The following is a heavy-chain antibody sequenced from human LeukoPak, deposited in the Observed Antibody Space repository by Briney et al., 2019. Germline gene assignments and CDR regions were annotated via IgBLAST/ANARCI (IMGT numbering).Heavy chain of an antibody. CDR1: GGSISSGGYY. CDR2: IYYSGST. V-gene: IGHV4-31*03. J-gene: IGHJ5*02. CDR3: AKPRVAVAQYNWFDP. Sequence: SQTLSLTCTVSGGSISSGGYYWSWIRQHPGKGLEWIGYIYYSGSTYYNPSLKSRVTISVDTSKNQFSLKLSSVTAADTAVYYCAKPRVAVAQYNWFDPWGQGTLVTVSS. D-gene: IGHD6-19*01.